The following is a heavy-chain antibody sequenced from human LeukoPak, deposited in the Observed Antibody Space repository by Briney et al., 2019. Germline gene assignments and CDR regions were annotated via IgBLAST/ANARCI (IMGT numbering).Heavy chain of an antibody. CDR2: ISGDGGST. CDR3: AKDCSGGSCYNY. CDR1: GITFSTYW. Sequence: PGGSLRLSCAGSGITFSTYWMHWVRQAPGKGLEWVSLISGDGGSTYYADSVKGRFTISRDNSKNSLYLQMNSLRTEDTAFYYCAKDCSGGSCYNYWGQGALVTVSS. D-gene: IGHD2-15*01. V-gene: IGHV3-43*02. J-gene: IGHJ4*02.